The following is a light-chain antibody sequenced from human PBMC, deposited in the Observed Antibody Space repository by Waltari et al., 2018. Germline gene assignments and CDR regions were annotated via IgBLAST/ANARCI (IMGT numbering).Light chain of an antibody. CDR3: FSYAGSNNLV. Sequence: QSALTQPPSASGSPGQSVTISCTGTSSDVGAYNYVSWYQQHPDKAPQLMIFEVSQRPPAVPDRFSGSKAGNTASLTVSGLQAEDEADYYCFSYAGSNNLVFGGGTKLTVL. CDR2: EVS. V-gene: IGLV2-8*01. J-gene: IGLJ2*01. CDR1: SSDVGAYNY.